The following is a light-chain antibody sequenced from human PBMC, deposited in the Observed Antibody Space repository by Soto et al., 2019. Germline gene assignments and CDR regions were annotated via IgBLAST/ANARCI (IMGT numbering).Light chain of an antibody. CDR2: KVS. CDR1: QSLRTW. J-gene: IGKJ1*01. V-gene: IGKV1-5*03. Sequence: DIQMTQSPSTLSASIGDRVTITCRASQSLRTWLAWFQQKPGEAPKGLIYKVSYLESGVPPRFDGSGSETEFTLTINGLQPDDFATYYFLQYNTYPWTFGQGTKVEIK. CDR3: LQYNTYPWT.